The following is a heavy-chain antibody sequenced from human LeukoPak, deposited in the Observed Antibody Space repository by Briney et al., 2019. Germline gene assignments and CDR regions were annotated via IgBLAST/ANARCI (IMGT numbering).Heavy chain of an antibody. V-gene: IGHV5-51*01. D-gene: IGHD3-10*01. J-gene: IGHJ4*02. CDR3: ARLRWPRGGRSSFDY. Sequence: GESLKFSCKGSGYSFTSHWIGWVRQMHGKGLEWMGIVNPDDSDTIYSPSFQGQVTISADESITTAYLQWSSLKASDTAMYYCARLRWPRGGRSSFDYWGQGALVTVSS. CDR1: GYSFTSHW. CDR2: VNPDDSDT.